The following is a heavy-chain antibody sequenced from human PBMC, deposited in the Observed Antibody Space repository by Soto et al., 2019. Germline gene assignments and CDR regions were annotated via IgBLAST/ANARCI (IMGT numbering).Heavy chain of an antibody. CDR2: IWYDGSNK. D-gene: IGHD3-10*01. J-gene: IGHJ4*02. V-gene: IGHV3-33*01. CDR1: GFTFSSYG. Sequence: GGSLRLSCAASGFTFSSYGMHWVRQAPGKGQEWVAVIWYDGSNKYYADSVKGRFTISRDNSKNTLYLQMNSMRDEDTAVYYCARELFESPHYYGSWCYYLVYWGQGTLVTVSS. CDR3: ARELFESPHYYGSWCYYLVY.